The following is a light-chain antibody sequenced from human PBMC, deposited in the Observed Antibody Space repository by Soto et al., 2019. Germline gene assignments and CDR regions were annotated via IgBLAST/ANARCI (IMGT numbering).Light chain of an antibody. Sequence: DVRMTQSPSTLSASVGDRVTITCRASQSISSYLAWYQQRPGKAPKVLIYKASTLESGVPSRFSGSGSGTEVTLTLSSLQPDDFAIYYCQQYNSYSWTFGQGTKVEIK. CDR1: QSISSY. CDR2: KAS. V-gene: IGKV1-5*03. J-gene: IGKJ1*01. CDR3: QQYNSYSWT.